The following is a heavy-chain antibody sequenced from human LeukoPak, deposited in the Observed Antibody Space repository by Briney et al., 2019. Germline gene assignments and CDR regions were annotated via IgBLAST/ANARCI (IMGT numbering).Heavy chain of an antibody. Sequence: GSSVKVSCKASGGTFSSYAISWVRQAPGQGLECMGRIIPILGIANYAQKFQGRVTITADKSTSTAYMELSSLRSEDTAVYYCARDYYDSSGYLPYWGQGTLVTVSS. J-gene: IGHJ4*02. V-gene: IGHV1-69*04. CDR3: ARDYYDSSGYLPY. D-gene: IGHD3-22*01. CDR2: IIPILGIA. CDR1: GGTFSSYA.